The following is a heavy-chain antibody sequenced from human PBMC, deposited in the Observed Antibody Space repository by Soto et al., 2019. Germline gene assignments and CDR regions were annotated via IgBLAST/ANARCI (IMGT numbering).Heavy chain of an antibody. Sequence: QVQLVQSGAEVKKPGASVKVSCKASGYTFISYAINWVRPATGQGLEWMGWMNPNSGNTGYAQKFQGRVTMTRNTSIRTAYMELSSLRSEDTAVYHCARGRGYTYGFDAFDIWGQGTMVTVSS. CDR1: GYTFISYA. V-gene: IGHV1-8*01. D-gene: IGHD5-12*01. CDR2: MNPNSGNT. CDR3: ARGRGYTYGFDAFDI. J-gene: IGHJ3*02.